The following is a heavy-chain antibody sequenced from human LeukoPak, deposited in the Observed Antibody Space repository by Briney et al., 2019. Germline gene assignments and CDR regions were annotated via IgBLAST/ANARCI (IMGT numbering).Heavy chain of an antibody. D-gene: IGHD6-13*01. V-gene: IGHV3-30*02. J-gene: IGHJ4*02. Sequence: GGSLRLSCAASGFTFSSCGMDWVRQAPGKGLEWVAFIRHDGSDKYYEDSVKGRFTISRDNSKNTLYLQMNSLRAEDTAVYYCAKVGIAAAAGDYWGQGTLVTVSS. CDR3: AKVGIAAAAGDY. CDR2: IRHDGSDK. CDR1: GFTFSSCG.